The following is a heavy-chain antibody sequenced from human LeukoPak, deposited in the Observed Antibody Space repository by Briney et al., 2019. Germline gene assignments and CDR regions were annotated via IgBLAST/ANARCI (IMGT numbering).Heavy chain of an antibody. V-gene: IGHV1-18*01. J-gene: IGHJ5*02. CDR2: ISAYNGNT. D-gene: IGHD2-15*01. CDR3: ARSVRDLGYCSGGSCWWFDP. CDR1: GYTFTSYG. Sequence: ASVKVSCKASGYTFTSYGISWVRQAPGHGLEWMGWISAYNGNTNYAQKLQGRVTMTTDTSTSTAYMELRSLRSDDTAVYYCARSVRDLGYCSGGSCWWFDPWGQGTLVTVSS.